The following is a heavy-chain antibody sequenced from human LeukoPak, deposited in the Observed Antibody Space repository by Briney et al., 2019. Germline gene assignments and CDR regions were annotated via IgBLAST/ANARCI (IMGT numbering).Heavy chain of an antibody. CDR3: ARGSDDYGDYGWFDP. Sequence: SVKVSCKAPGGTFSSYAISWVRQAPGQGLEWMGGIIPIFGTANYAQKFQGRVTITTDESTSTAYMELSSLRSEDTAVYYCARGSDDYGDYGWFDPWGQGTLVTVSS. CDR1: GGTFSSYA. D-gene: IGHD4-17*01. CDR2: IIPIFGTA. V-gene: IGHV1-69*05. J-gene: IGHJ5*02.